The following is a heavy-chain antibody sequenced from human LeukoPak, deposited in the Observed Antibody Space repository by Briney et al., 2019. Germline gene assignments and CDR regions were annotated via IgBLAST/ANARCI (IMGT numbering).Heavy chain of an antibody. J-gene: IGHJ4*02. CDR3: ARKTTAMVNFDY. CDR2: INPNSGGT. D-gene: IGHD5-18*01. CDR1: AYTFTGYY. V-gene: IGHV1-2*02. Sequence: GASVKVSCKAAAYTFTGYYMHWVRQAPGQGLEWMGWINPNSGGTNYAQKFQGRVTMTRDTSISTAYMELSRLRSDDTAVYYCARKTTAMVNFDYWGQGTLVTVSS.